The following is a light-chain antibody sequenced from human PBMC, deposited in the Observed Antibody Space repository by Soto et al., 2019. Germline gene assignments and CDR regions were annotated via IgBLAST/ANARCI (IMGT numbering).Light chain of an antibody. J-gene: IGKJ4*01. Sequence: AIPVTQSPSSLSASVGDRVTITCRASQGIRNELGWFQQRPGKAPHLLIYAASYLQSGVPSRFSGSGYGTAFTLCVSSLQPEDFATYYCLQEYTYPLTFGGGTRVEIK. CDR1: QGIRNE. CDR3: LQEYTYPLT. V-gene: IGKV1-6*01. CDR2: AAS.